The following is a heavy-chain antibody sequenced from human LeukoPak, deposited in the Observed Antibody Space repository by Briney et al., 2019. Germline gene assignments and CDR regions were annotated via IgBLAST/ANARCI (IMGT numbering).Heavy chain of an antibody. CDR1: GFTFSSYW. D-gene: IGHD2-15*01. Sequence: GGSLRLSCAASGFTFSSYWMSWVRQSPGKGLEWVANIKQDGSEKYYVDSVKGRFTISRDNAKNSLYLQMNSLRAEDTAVYYCARASDRDRLDPWGKGTLVTVSS. V-gene: IGHV3-7*01. CDR3: ARASDRDRLDP. CDR2: IKQDGSEK. J-gene: IGHJ5*02.